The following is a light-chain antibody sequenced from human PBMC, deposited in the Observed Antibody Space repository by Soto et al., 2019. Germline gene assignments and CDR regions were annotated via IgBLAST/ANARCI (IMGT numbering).Light chain of an antibody. J-gene: IGKJ1*01. Sequence: IQMTQSPSSLTASVGDRVTITCRASQGISTYLNWSQHNPGKAPKRPSCRASTLKSGVPSRSSGSGSGTEFTLTSSSLQPDDFAPYSCQHSTSYSEAFGQGTKV. V-gene: IGKV1-5*03. CDR3: QHSTSYSEA. CDR2: RAS. CDR1: QGISTY.